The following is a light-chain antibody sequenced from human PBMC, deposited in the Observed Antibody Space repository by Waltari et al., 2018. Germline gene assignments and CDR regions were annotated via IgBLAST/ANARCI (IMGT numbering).Light chain of an antibody. J-gene: IGKJ5*01. CDR1: QSVSIN. CDR2: DAS. CDR3: QQYNDWHLIT. V-gene: IGKV3-15*01. Sequence: EVVMTQSPATLSVFPGERATLSCRASQSVSINLAWYQQKPGQAPRLLIYDASTMATGIPARCSGSGSGTEFTLTISSLQSEDFANYYCQQYNDWHLITFGQGTRLEIK.